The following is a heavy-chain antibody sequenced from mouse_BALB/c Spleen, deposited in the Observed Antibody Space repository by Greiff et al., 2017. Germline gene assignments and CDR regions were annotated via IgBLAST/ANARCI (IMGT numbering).Heavy chain of an antibody. D-gene: IGHD2-4*01. CDR2: ISSGSSTI. CDR1: GFTFSSFG. J-gene: IGHJ2*01. V-gene: IGHV5-17*02. CDR3: ARSDYEGLFDY. Sequence: EVQLVESGGGLVQPGGSRKLSCAASGFTFSSFGMHWVRQAPEKGLEWVAYISSGSSTIYYADTVKGRFTISRDNPKNTLFLQMTSLRSEDTAMYYCARSDYEGLFDYWGQGTTLTVSS.